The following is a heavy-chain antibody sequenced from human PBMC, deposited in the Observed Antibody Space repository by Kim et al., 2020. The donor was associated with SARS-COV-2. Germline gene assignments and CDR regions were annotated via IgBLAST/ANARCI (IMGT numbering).Heavy chain of an antibody. Sequence: GGSLRLSCAASGFTFSSYAMSWVRQAPGKGLEWVSAISGSGGSTYYADSVKGRFTISRDNSKNTLYLQMNSLRAEDTAVYYCVLGPSLKGLLPSGSYSDSYWGQGTLVTVSS. J-gene: IGHJ4*02. V-gene: IGHV3-23*01. CDR2: ISGSGGST. CDR1: GFTFSSYA. D-gene: IGHD1-26*01. CDR3: VLGPSLKGLLPSGSYSDSY.